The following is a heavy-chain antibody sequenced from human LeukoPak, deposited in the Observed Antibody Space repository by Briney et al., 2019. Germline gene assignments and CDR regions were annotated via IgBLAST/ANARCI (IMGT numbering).Heavy chain of an antibody. D-gene: IGHD5-12*01. J-gene: IGHJ6*02. CDR2: FDPEDGET. Sequence: ASVKVSCKVSGYTLTELSMHWVRQAPGKGLEWMGGFDPEDGETIYAQKFRGRVTMTEDTSTDTAYMELSSLRSEDTAVYYCATGRVATTLVYYGMDVWGQGTTVTVSS. CDR3: ATGRVATTLVYYGMDV. V-gene: IGHV1-24*01. CDR1: GYTLTELS.